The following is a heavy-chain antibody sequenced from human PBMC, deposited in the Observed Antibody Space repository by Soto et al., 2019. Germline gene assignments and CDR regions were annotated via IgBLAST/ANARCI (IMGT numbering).Heavy chain of an antibody. V-gene: IGHV1-24*01. D-gene: IGHD2-15*01. CDR3: ATGCSGGSCYSHSPYYYYYYMDV. J-gene: IGHJ6*03. CDR2: FDPADGET. Sequence: QVQLVQSGAEVKKPGASVKVSCKVSGYTLTELSMHWVRQAPGKGLEWMGGFDPADGETIYAQKLQGRVTMTEDTATDTDYMELSSLRSEDTAVYYCATGCSGGSCYSHSPYYYYYYMDVWGKGTTVTVSS. CDR1: GYTLTELS.